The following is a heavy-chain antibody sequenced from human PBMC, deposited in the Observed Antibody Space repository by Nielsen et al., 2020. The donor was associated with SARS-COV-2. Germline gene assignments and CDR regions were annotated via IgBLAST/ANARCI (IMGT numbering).Heavy chain of an antibody. V-gene: IGHV3-23*01. CDR3: ARGERSTSYFDY. Sequence: GESLKISCAASGFTFSSYAMSWVRQAPGKGLEWVSAISGSGGSTYYADSVKGRFTISRDNSKNTLYLQMNSLRAEDTAVYYCARGERSTSYFDYWGQGTLVTVSS. CDR1: GFTFSSYA. D-gene: IGHD2-2*01. J-gene: IGHJ4*02. CDR2: ISGSGGST.